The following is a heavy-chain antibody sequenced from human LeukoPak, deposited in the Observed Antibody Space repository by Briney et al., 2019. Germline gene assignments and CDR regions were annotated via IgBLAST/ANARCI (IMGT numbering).Heavy chain of an antibody. D-gene: IGHD4-17*01. V-gene: IGHV3-23*01. CDR3: ARDPNGDYVGAFDF. Sequence: GGSLRPSCAASGFTFSKYAMMWVRQAPGKGLEWVSAIRGSGGGTEYADSVRGRFTISRDNSKNTLYLQMNTLRAEDTAIYYCARDPNGDYVGAFDFWGRGTMVTVS. J-gene: IGHJ3*01. CDR2: IRGSGGGT. CDR1: GFTFSKYA.